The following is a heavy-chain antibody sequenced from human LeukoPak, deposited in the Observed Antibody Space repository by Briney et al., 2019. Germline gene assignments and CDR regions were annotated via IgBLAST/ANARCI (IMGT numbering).Heavy chain of an antibody. CDR1: GLTFGSYG. CDR2: IHHDGSNK. CDR3: ANGDRMLTWRRTYNRFDP. Sequence: GGSLRLSCAASGLTFGSYGMHWVRQAPGKGLDWVAFIHHDGSNKYYADSVRGRFTISRDNSKNTLYLQMNSLRAEDTAVYFYANGDRMLTWRRTYNRFDPWGQGTLVTVSS. V-gene: IGHV3-30*02. J-gene: IGHJ5*02. D-gene: IGHD3-16*01.